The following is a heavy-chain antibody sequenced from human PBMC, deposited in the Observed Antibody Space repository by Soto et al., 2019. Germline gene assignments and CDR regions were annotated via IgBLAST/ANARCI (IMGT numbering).Heavy chain of an antibody. CDR1: GGSFNNYV. CDR3: ARYWNAGTLYGAFDI. CDR2: IIPNYEAA. J-gene: IGHJ3*02. Sequence: QVQLVQSGAEVRKPGSSVKVSCEASGGSFNNYVISWLRQPPGRGLEWMGGIIPNYEAANYAQKFRGRLTITADKATNTAYMELNSLRPEDTATYYCARYWNAGTLYGAFDIWGQGTTVIVS. V-gene: IGHV1-69*06. D-gene: IGHD4-17*01.